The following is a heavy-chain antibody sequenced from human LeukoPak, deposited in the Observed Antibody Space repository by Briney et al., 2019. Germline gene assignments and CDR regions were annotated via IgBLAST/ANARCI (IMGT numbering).Heavy chain of an antibody. Sequence: PSETLSLTCTVSGGSISSYYWSWIRQPPGKGLEWIGYIYYSGSTNYNPSLKSRVTISVDTSKNQFSLKLSSVTAADAAVYYCARYCGGDCYGDGAFDIWGQGTMVTVSS. D-gene: IGHD2-21*02. V-gene: IGHV4-59*08. CDR2: IYYSGST. CDR3: ARYCGGDCYGDGAFDI. J-gene: IGHJ3*02. CDR1: GGSISSYY.